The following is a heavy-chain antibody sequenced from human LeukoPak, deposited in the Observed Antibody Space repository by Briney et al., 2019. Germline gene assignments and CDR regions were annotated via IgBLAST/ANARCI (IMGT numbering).Heavy chain of an antibody. V-gene: IGHV1-8*01. Sequence: ASVKVSCKASGYTFTNYDISWVRQATGQGLEWMGRMNPNTGNTVYAQNFHDRVTLTRNTSINTAYMELSSLRFEDTAVYYCARGLDTSPVGSFDYWGQGTLVTVSS. CDR2: MNPNTGNT. J-gene: IGHJ4*02. D-gene: IGHD3-10*01. CDR3: ARGLDTSPVGSFDY. CDR1: GYTFTNYD.